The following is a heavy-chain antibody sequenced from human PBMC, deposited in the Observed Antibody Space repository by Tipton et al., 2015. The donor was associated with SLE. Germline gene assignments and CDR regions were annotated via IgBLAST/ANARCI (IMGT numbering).Heavy chain of an antibody. CDR2: IYYSGST. Sequence: TLSLTCTVSGGPISSYYWSWIRQPPGKGLEWIGYIYYSGSTNYNPSLKSRVTISVDTSKNQFSLKLSSVTAADTAVYYCARQGQQLVRPYYYGMDVWGQGTLVTVSS. V-gene: IGHV4-59*08. CDR3: ARQGQQLVRPYYYGMDV. CDR1: GGPISSYY. J-gene: IGHJ6*02. D-gene: IGHD6-13*01.